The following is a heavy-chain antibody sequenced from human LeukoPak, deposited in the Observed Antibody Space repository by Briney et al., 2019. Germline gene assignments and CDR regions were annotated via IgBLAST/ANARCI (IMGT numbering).Heavy chain of an antibody. CDR1: GGSISSYY. CDR2: IYTSGGT. J-gene: IGHJ6*03. Sequence: PSETLSLTCTVSGGSISSYYWSWIRQPPGKGLEWIGYIYTSGGTNYNPSLKSRVTISVDTSKNQFSLKLSSVTAADTAVYYCCSCSSDSCYYYYFMDVWGKGTTVTVSS. CDR3: CSCSSDSCYYYYFMDV. V-gene: IGHV4-4*09. D-gene: IGHD2-2*01.